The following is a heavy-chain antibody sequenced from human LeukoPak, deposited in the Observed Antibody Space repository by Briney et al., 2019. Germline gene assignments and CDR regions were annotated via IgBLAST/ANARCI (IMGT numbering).Heavy chain of an antibody. CDR2: IYPGDSGP. J-gene: IGHJ3*01. CDR3: GMSGDRVPLQDDMSDV. V-gene: IGHV5-51*01. Sequence: GESLKISCKVSGYSFTSYCIGWVRQMPGKGLEWMGIIYPGDSGPTYSPSFQGQVTISVDKSINTAYLQWSSLQASDTAMYYCGMSGDRVPLQDDMSDVWGQGTMVTVST. CDR1: GYSFTSYC. D-gene: IGHD1-26*01.